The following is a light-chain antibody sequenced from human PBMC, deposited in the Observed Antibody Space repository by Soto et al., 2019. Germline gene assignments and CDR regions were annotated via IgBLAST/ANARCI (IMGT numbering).Light chain of an antibody. CDR3: QLYGSSRRYT. Sequence: DIVLTQSPGTLSLSPGERATLSCRASQSVSGTYLAWYQQKPGQAPRLLIYGASSRAAGIPDRFSGSGSGTDFTLTISRLEPEDFAVYYCQLYGSSRRYTFGQGTKLEIK. V-gene: IGKV3-20*01. J-gene: IGKJ2*01. CDR1: QSVSGTY. CDR2: GAS.